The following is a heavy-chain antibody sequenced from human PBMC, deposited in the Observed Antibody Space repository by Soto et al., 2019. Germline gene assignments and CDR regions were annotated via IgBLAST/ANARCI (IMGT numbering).Heavy chain of an antibody. Sequence: PSETLSLTCTVSGGSISSYYWSWIRQPPGKGLEWIGYIYYSGRTNYNPSLKSRVTISVDTSKNQFSLKLSSVTAADTAVYYCARGGYSSGSDIWGQGTMVTVSS. V-gene: IGHV4-59*01. CDR1: GGSISSYY. J-gene: IGHJ3*02. D-gene: IGHD6-19*01. CDR2: IYYSGRT. CDR3: ARGGYSSGSDI.